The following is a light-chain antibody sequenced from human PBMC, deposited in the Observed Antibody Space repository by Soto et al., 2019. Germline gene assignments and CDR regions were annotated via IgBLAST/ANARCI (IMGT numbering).Light chain of an antibody. Sequence: VLTQSPGTLSLSPGERGTLSCRASQSVDTRRFAWYQQKPGQAPRLLIYAASFRATGTPDRFSSSGSGRDCTLTIRRLEPEDVAVYYCQQSVKSPWTFGQGTKVDIK. CDR2: AAS. CDR3: QQSVKSPWT. J-gene: IGKJ1*01. V-gene: IGKV3-20*01. CDR1: QSVDTRR.